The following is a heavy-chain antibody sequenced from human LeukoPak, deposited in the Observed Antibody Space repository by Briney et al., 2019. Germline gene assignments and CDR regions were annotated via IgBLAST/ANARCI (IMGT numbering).Heavy chain of an antibody. CDR2: TNAGNGNT. D-gene: IGHD1-26*01. V-gene: IGHV1-3*01. J-gene: IGHJ3*02. Sequence: ASVKVSCKASGYTFTSYAMHWVRQAPGQRLEWMGWTNAGNGNTKYSQKFQGRVTITRDTSASTAYMELSSLRSDDTAVYYCARDVVGATDAFDIWGQGTMVTVSS. CDR3: ARDVVGATDAFDI. CDR1: GYTFTSYA.